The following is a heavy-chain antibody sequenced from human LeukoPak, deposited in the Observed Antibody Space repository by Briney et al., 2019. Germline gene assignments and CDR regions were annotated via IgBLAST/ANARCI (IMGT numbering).Heavy chain of an antibody. Sequence: PGGSLRLSCAASGFTFSSYRMYWVRQVPGKGLVWVAQINSDGRGTNTADSVKGRFTISRDNAKSTLFLQMNRLRVEDTAIYYCVSQSIGGTPRYWGQGTLVTVSS. D-gene: IGHD3-3*02. CDR1: GFTFSSYR. J-gene: IGHJ4*02. CDR2: INSDGRGT. CDR3: VSQSIGGTPRY. V-gene: IGHV3-74*01.